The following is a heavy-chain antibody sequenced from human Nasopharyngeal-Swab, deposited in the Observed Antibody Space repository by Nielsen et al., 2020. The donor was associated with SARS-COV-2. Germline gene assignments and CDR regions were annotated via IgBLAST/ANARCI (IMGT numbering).Heavy chain of an antibody. CDR2: INPNSGGT. V-gene: IGHV1-2*06. CDR1: GYTFTSYY. CDR3: ARGERVTIFGVVMHDAFDI. Sequence: ASVKVSCKASGYTFTSYYMHWVRQAPGQGLEWMGRINPNSGGTNYAQKFQGRVTMTRDTSISTAYMELSRLRSDDTAVYYCARGERVTIFGVVMHDAFDIWGQGTMVTVSS. D-gene: IGHD3-3*01. J-gene: IGHJ3*02.